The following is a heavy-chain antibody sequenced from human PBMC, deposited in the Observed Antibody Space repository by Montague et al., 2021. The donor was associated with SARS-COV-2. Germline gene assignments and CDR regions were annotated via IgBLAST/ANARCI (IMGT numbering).Heavy chain of an antibody. J-gene: IGHJ4*02. D-gene: IGHD5-18*01. CDR1: GGSISSYH. V-gene: IGHV4-59*08. CDR2: IDYSGIT. CDR3: ARHIAGEIRYSYGYNGRGYYIDY. Sequence: SETLSLTCAVSGGSISSYHWSWIRQPPGKGLEWIGYIDYSGITNYNPSLKSRVTISADTSKNLFSLKLSSVTAADTAVYYCARHIAGEIRYSYGYNGRGYYIDYWGQGTLVTVSS.